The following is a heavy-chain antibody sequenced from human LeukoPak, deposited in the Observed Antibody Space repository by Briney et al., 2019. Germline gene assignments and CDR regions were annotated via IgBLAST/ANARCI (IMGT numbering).Heavy chain of an antibody. V-gene: IGHV1-2*02. CDR3: ARARWDYYDSSGYYPY. D-gene: IGHD3-22*01. J-gene: IGHJ4*02. CDR1: GYTFTGYY. CDR2: INPNSGGT. Sequence: ASVKVSCKASGYTFTGYYMHWVRQALGQGLEWMGWINPNSGGTNYAQKFQGRVTMTRDTSISTAFMELSRLRSDDTAVYYCARARWDYYDSSGYYPYWGQGTLVTVSS.